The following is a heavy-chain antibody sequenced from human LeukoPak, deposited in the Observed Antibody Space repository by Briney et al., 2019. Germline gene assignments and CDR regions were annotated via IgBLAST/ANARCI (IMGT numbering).Heavy chain of an antibody. V-gene: IGHV3-23*01. CDR3: AKDRPTVTPNHFDY. J-gene: IGHJ4*02. CDR1: GFTLSDHY. CDR2: ISGSGGST. Sequence: GGSLRLSCAASGFTLSDHYMDWVRQAPGKGLEWVSAISGSGGSTYYADSVKGRFTISRDNSKNTLYLQMNSLRAEDTAVYYCAKDRPTVTPNHFDYWGQGTPVTVSS. D-gene: IGHD4-17*01.